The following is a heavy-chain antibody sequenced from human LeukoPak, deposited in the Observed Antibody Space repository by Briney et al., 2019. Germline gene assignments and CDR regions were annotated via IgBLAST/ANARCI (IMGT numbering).Heavy chain of an antibody. D-gene: IGHD2-21*01. Sequence: PGGSLRLSCAASGFTFSSYAINWVRQAPGKGLEWVSYISSGSSTIYYADSVKGRFTISRDNAQNSLYLQMNSLRAEDTAVYYCASTGRLGSYDYWGQGTLVTVSS. V-gene: IGHV3-48*01. CDR3: ASTGRLGSYDY. CDR2: ISSGSSTI. CDR1: GFTFSSYA. J-gene: IGHJ4*02.